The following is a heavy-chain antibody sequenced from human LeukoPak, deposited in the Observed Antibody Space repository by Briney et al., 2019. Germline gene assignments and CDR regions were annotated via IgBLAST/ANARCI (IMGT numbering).Heavy chain of an antibody. CDR3: VHLSHSSGYYQSFDY. V-gene: IGHV2-5*02. J-gene: IGHJ4*02. Sequence: SGPTLVYPTQTLTLTCTLSGFSISTTGVGVGWIRQPPGKALEWLALVYWDGDARHSPSLRSRISISKDTSKNQVVFIMTDMDPVDTATYYCVHLSHSSGYYQSFDYWGQGTLVTVSS. CDR2: VYWDGDA. CDR1: GFSISTTGVG. D-gene: IGHD3-22*01.